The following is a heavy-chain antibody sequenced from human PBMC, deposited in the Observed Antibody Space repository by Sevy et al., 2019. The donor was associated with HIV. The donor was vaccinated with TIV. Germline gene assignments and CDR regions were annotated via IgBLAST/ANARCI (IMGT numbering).Heavy chain of an antibody. Sequence: SETLSLTCTVSGGSISSYYWSWIRQPAGKGLEWIGPIYTSGSTNYNPSLKSRVTMSVDTSKNQFSLKLSSVTAADTAVYYCAREEGSCSSTSCEGGFDPWGQGTLVTVSS. CDR3: AREEGSCSSTSCEGGFDP. CDR1: GGSISSYY. J-gene: IGHJ5*02. CDR2: IYTSGST. D-gene: IGHD2-2*01. V-gene: IGHV4-4*07.